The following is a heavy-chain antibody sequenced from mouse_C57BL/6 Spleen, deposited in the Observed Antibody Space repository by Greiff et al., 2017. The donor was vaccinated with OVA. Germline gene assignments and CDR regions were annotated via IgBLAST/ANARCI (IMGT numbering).Heavy chain of an antibody. CDR3: ARSTTVVAKNYAMDY. V-gene: IGHV2-2*01. CDR2: IWSGGST. J-gene: IGHJ4*01. Sequence: QVQLKESGPGLVQPSQSLSITCTVSGFSLTSYGVHWVRQSPGKGLEWLGVIWSGGSTDYNAAFISRLSISKDNSKSQVFFKMNSLQADDTAIYYCARSTTVVAKNYAMDYWGQGTSVTVSS. CDR1: GFSLTSYG. D-gene: IGHD1-1*01.